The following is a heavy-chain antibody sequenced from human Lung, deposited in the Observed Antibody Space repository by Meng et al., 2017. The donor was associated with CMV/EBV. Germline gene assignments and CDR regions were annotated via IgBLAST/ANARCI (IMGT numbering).Heavy chain of an antibody. J-gene: IGHJ6*02. V-gene: IGHV3-21*01. CDR1: GFMFSDYS. CDR2: ISNGGAYI. CDR3: ARDVSPRSSVYFAIYYFYALDV. D-gene: IGHD5/OR15-5a*01. Sequence: GEXXKISCAASGFMFSDYSMNWVRQAPGKGLEWVSSISNGGAYIYYADSVKGRFTISRDNAQNSLYLQMNSLRAEDTAVYYCARDVSPRSSVYFAIYYFYALDVWGQGTXVT.